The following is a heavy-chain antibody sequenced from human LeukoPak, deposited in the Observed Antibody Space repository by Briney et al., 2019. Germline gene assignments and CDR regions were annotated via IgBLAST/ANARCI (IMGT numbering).Heavy chain of an antibody. CDR2: ISAYNGNT. V-gene: IGHV1-18*01. CDR3: ARDPTVTKVYYYYGMDV. CDR1: GYTFTGYG. Sequence: ASVKVSCKASGYTFTGYGISWVRQAPGQGLEWMGWISAYNGNTNYAQKLQGRVTMTTDTSTSTAYMELRSLRSDDTAVYYCARDPTVTKVYYYYGMDVWGQGTTVTVSS. J-gene: IGHJ6*02. D-gene: IGHD4-11*01.